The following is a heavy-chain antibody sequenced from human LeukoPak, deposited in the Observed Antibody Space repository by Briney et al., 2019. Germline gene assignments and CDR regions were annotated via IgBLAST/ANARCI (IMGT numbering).Heavy chain of an antibody. CDR2: IYHSGNT. V-gene: IGHV4-38-2*02. CDR3: ARHRPRYCSSTSCYTQYFQH. D-gene: IGHD2-2*02. Sequence: SETLSLTCTVSGYSVSSGFYWGWIRQPPGKGLEWIGSIYHSGNTYYNPSLKSRVTISVDTSKNQFSLKLSSVTAADTAVYYCARHRPRYCSSTSCYTQYFQHWGQGTLVTVSS. CDR1: GYSVSSGFY. J-gene: IGHJ1*01.